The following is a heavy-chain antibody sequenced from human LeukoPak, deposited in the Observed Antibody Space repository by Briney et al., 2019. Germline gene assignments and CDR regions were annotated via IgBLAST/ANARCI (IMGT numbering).Heavy chain of an antibody. D-gene: IGHD4-17*01. J-gene: IGHJ5*02. CDR3: ARVRLATVTTGWFDP. CDR2: ISAYNGNT. Sequence: GASVKVSCKASGYXFTSYGISWVRQAPGQGLKWMGWISAYNGNTNYAQKLQGRVTMTTDTSTSTAYMELRSLRSDDTAAYYCARVRLATVTTGWFDPWGQGTLVTVSS. CDR1: GYXFTSYG. V-gene: IGHV1-18*01.